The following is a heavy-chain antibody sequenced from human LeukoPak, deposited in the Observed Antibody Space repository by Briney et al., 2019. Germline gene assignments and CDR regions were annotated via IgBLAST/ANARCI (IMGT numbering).Heavy chain of an antibody. V-gene: IGHV3-21*01. CDR3: ARTYYDILTDYNPYFDY. D-gene: IGHD3-9*01. Sequence: GGSLRLSCAVSGFTFSRYSMNWVRQAPGKGLQWVSSISSGSSNIYYADSVKGRFTISRDNGKDSLYLQMNSLRAEDTAVYYRARTYYDILTDYNPYFDYWGQGTLVTVSS. CDR2: ISSGSSNI. J-gene: IGHJ4*02. CDR1: GFTFSRYS.